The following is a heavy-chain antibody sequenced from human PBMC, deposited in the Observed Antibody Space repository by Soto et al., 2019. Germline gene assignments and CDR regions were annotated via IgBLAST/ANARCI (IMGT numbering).Heavy chain of an antibody. V-gene: IGHV1-8*01. CDR2: MNPNSGDT. CDR1: GYTFTSYD. D-gene: IGHD6-13*01. CDR3: ARGYSSSWYGSNYFGMDV. J-gene: IGHJ6*02. Sequence: QVQLVQSGAEVKKPGASVKVSCKASGYTFTSYDINWVRQATGQGLEWMGWMNPNSGDTEYAQKFQGRVTMTRETSIRTAYMDLSSLRSDDTAVYYCARGYSSSWYGSNYFGMDVWGQGTTVTVSS.